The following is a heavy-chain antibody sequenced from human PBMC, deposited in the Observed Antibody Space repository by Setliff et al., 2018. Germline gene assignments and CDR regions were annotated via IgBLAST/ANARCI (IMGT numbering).Heavy chain of an antibody. D-gene: IGHD6-13*01. CDR1: GYSFTRYW. V-gene: IGHV3-73*01. Sequence: GESLKISCKGSGYSFTRYWIGWVRQMPGKGLEWVGRIRSKSDSYAAIYAASVRGRFTISRDDSKNTAYLQMNSLKTEDTAVYYCAAAPAGSDVFDMWGQGTMVTVSS. CDR3: AAAPAGSDVFDM. J-gene: IGHJ3*02. CDR2: IRSKSDSYAA.